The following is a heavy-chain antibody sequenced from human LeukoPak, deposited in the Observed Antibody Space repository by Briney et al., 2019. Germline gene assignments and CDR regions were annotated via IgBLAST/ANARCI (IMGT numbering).Heavy chain of an antibody. CDR1: GYTFTSYG. D-gene: IGHD2-2*01. Sequence: SVKVSCKASGYTFTSYGISWVRQAPGQGLEWMGGNIPIFGTANYAQKFQGRVTITTDESTSTAYMELSSLRSEDTAVYYCARTRSTSCYWCFGYWGQGTLVTVSS. J-gene: IGHJ4*02. V-gene: IGHV1-69*05. CDR2: NIPIFGTA. CDR3: ARTRSTSCYWCFGY.